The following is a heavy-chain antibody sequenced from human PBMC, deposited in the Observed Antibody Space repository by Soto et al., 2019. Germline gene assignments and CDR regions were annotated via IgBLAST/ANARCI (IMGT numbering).Heavy chain of an antibody. D-gene: IGHD3-3*01. CDR2: IYYRGST. J-gene: IGHJ5*02. Sequence: SETLSLTCTVSGGSISSGGYYWSWIRQPPGKGLEWIGFIYYRGSTYYNPSLESRLTISVDTSKNQFSLNLSSVTAADTAVYYCARVPWRRFDPWGQGTLVTVSS. CDR1: GGSISSGGYY. CDR3: ARVPWRRFDP. V-gene: IGHV4-30-4*01.